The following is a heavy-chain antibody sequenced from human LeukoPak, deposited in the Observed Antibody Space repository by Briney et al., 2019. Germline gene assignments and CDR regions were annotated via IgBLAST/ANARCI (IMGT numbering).Heavy chain of an antibody. CDR2: ISNAGGAT. J-gene: IGHJ4*02. CDR3: AKSQRGLSTTSDS. Sequence: GGSLRLSCAATGFAFTTFAMTWVRQAPGKGLEWVSPISNAGGATYYADSVKGRFTISRDNSKNTLYLQMNSQSAGDTAIYYCAKSQRGLSTTSDSWGQGTLVTVSS. V-gene: IGHV3-23*01. D-gene: IGHD5/OR15-5a*01. CDR1: GFAFTTFA.